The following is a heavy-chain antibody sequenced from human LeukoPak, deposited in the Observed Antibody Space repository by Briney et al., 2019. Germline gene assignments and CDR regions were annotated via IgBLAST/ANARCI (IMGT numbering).Heavy chain of an antibody. CDR3: ATNTSSWSFDY. J-gene: IGHJ4*02. D-gene: IGHD6-13*01. CDR2: IYSGGST. Sequence: GGSLRLSCAASGFTVINNYMSWLRQAPGKGLEWVSVIYSGGSTYYADSVKGRFTISRDNSKNTLYLQMNSLRVEDTAVYYCATNTSSWSFDYWGQGNLVTVSS. CDR1: GFTVINNY. V-gene: IGHV3-53*01.